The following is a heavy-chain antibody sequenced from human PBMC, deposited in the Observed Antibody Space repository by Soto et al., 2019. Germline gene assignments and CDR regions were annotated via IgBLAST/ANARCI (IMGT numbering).Heavy chain of an antibody. CDR2: INAGNGDT. CDR1: GYTFTSYA. V-gene: IGHV1-3*01. Sequence: QVQLVQSGAEVKKPGASVKVSCKASGYTFTSYAMHWVRQAPGQRLEWMGWINAGNGDTKYSQKFQGRVTITRDSSASTAYMELSSLRSEDTAVYYCARGSGVFGNYYMDVWGKGTTVTVSS. J-gene: IGHJ6*03. D-gene: IGHD3-3*01. CDR3: ARGSGVFGNYYMDV.